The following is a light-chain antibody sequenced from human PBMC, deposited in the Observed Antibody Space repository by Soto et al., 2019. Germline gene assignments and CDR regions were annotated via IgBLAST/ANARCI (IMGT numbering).Light chain of an antibody. CDR1: SSDAGGYKY. J-gene: IGLJ2*01. Sequence: QSALTQPASVSGSPGQSITISCTGTSSDAGGYKYVSWYQHHPGKAPKLMVYDVSSRPSGVSNRFSGSKSGNTASLTISGLQAEDEADYYCSSYTGSSTLVFGGGTKLTVL. V-gene: IGLV2-14*03. CDR2: DVS. CDR3: SSYTGSSTLV.